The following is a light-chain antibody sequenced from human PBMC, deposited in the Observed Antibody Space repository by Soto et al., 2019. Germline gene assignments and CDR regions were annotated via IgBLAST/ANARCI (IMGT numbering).Light chain of an antibody. CDR1: SIDVGSYKD. CDR2: DVS. Sequence: QSALTQPRTVSGSPGQSVTISCTGASIDVGSYKDVSWYQHHPGKVPKLMIYDVSERPSGVPDRFSGSKSGNTASLTISGLQAEDEANYYCCAYADTFYVFXTGTKVTVL. V-gene: IGLV2-11*01. J-gene: IGLJ1*01. CDR3: CAYADTFYV.